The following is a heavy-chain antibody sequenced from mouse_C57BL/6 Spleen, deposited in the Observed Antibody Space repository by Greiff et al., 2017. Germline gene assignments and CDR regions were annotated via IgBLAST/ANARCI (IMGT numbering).Heavy chain of an antibody. CDR1: GFTFTDYY. CDR2: IRNKANGYTT. J-gene: IGHJ4*01. V-gene: IGHV7-3*01. Sequence: EVKLVESGGGLVQPGGSLSLSCAASGFTFTDYYMSWVRQPPGKALEWLGFIRNKANGYTTEYSASVKGRFTISRDNSQSILYLQMKALRAEDSATYDCARIHMEGYAMDYWGQGTSVTVSS. CDR3: ARIHMEGYAMDY.